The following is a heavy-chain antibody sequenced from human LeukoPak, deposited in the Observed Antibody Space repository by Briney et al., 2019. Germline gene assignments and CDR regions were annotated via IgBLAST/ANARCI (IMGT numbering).Heavy chain of an antibody. V-gene: IGHV3-23*01. CDR1: GLTFRTYA. CDR3: AKDYYYDSRSHAFDI. Sequence: PGGSLRLSCAASGLTFRTYAMSWVRQAPGKGLEWVSSISDSGGYTYYADSVKGRFTISRDNSKNTLYLQMNSLRAEDTAVYYCAKDYYYDSRSHAFDIWGQGTMVTVSS. CDR2: ISDSGGYT. D-gene: IGHD3-22*01. J-gene: IGHJ3*02.